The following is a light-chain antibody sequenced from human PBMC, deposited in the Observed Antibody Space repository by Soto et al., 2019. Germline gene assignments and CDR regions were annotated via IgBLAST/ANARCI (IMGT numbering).Light chain of an antibody. V-gene: IGKV2-28*01. J-gene: IGKJ1*01. CDR2: LGS. Sequence: DMVMTQSPLSLPVTPGDPASISCRASQSLLHSNGYNYLDWYLQKPGQSPQFLVYLGSNRASGVADRFSGHGSGTDFTLKTSRVEAEDVGVYYCMQALETPGFGQGTKVEIK. CDR1: QSLLHSNGYNY. CDR3: MQALETPG.